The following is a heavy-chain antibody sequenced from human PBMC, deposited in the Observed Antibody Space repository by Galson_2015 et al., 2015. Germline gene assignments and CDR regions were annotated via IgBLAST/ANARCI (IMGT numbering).Heavy chain of an antibody. CDR3: ATDPTALLRYPF. V-gene: IGHV3-7*04. Sequence: SLRLSCAASGFIFSNIWMGWARQFPGKGLDWVANIKQDGSEEYYVDSVKGRFTISRDNAQNSLFLQMNSLTAEDTAVYYCATDPTALLRYPFWGQGTLVTVSS. J-gene: IGHJ4*02. D-gene: IGHD3-9*01. CDR1: GFIFSNIW. CDR2: IKQDGSEE.